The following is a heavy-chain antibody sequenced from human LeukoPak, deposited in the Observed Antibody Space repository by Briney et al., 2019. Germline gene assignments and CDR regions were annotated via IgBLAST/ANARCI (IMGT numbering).Heavy chain of an antibody. D-gene: IGHD6-6*01. CDR1: GFTFSSYA. J-gene: IGHJ6*03. CDR3: ARDGAAPDFYYYFMDV. V-gene: IGHV3-23*01. Sequence: GGSLRLSCAASGFTFSSYAMSWVRQAPGKGLEWVSAISGSGGSTYYADSVKGRFTISRDNAKNSLYLQMNSLRAEDTAVYYCARDGAAPDFYYYFMDVWGKGTTVTVSS. CDR2: ISGSGGST.